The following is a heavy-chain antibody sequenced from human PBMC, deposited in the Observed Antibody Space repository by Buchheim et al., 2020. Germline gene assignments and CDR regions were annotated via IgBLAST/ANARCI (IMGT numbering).Heavy chain of an antibody. J-gene: IGHJ6*02. CDR1: GFTFNNDA. D-gene: IGHD2-15*01. V-gene: IGHV3-23*01. Sequence: EVQALESGGGLVQPGGSLRLSCAASGFTFNNDAMSWVRQAPGKGLEWVSGLIGKTGTTYYADSVKGRFTISRDNSKNPLYLQMRNLRAEDTAVYYCAKAVEQCSGGSCSKGMDVWGQGTT. CDR2: LIGKTGTT. CDR3: AKAVEQCSGGSCSKGMDV.